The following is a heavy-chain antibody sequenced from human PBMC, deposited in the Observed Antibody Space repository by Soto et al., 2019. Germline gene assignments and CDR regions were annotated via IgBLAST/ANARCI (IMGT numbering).Heavy chain of an antibody. D-gene: IGHD3-22*01. Sequence: QVQLQESGPGLLKPSETLSLTCTVSGGSIRSYCWTWIRQPPGDGLEWIGCICNSGSTKYTPSLKSRVPISLDTQMNQFSLQLSSGTVADTAVYYCAGCGSIVVATRRLMDVWGNGTTVTVSS. CDR3: AGCGSIVVATRRLMDV. J-gene: IGHJ6*03. CDR2: ICNSGST. CDR1: GGSIRSYC. V-gene: IGHV4-59*03.